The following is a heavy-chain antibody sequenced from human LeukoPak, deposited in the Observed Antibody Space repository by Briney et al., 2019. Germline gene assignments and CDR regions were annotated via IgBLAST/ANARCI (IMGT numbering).Heavy chain of an antibody. D-gene: IGHD3-22*01. CDR2: FDPEDGET. CDR3: ARGYYYDSSGYWLMYYFDY. Sequence: ASVKVSCKVSGYTLTELSMHWVRQAPGKGLEWMGGFDPEDGETIYAQKFQGRVTMTRDTSISTAYMELSRLRSDDTAVYYCARGYYYDSSGYWLMYYFDYWGQGTLVTVSS. V-gene: IGHV1-24*01. J-gene: IGHJ4*02. CDR1: GYTLTELS.